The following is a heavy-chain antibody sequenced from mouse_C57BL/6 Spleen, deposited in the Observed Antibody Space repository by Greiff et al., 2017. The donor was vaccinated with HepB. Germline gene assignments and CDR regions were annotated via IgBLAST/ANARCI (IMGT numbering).Heavy chain of an antibody. CDR1: GYTFTDYN. D-gene: IGHD2-1*01. CDR3: ARGGNYVWYFDV. J-gene: IGHJ1*03. Sequence: EVKVVESGPELVKPGASVKMSCKASGYTFTDYNMHWVKQSHGKSLEWIGYINPNNGGTSYNQKFKGKATLTVNKSSSTAYMELRSLTSEDSAVYYCARGGNYVWYFDVWGTGTTVTVSS. CDR2: INPNNGGT. V-gene: IGHV1-22*01.